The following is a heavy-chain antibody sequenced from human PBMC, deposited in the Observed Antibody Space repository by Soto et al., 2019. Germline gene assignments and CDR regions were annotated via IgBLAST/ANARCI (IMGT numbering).Heavy chain of an antibody. Sequence: TLSLTCTVSGGSISSGDYYWSWIRQPPGKGLEWIGYIYYSGSTYYNPSLKSRVTISVDTSKNQFSLKLSSVTAADTAVYYCARSTVTLKYYYYGMDVWGQGTTVTVSS. CDR1: GGSISSGDYY. D-gene: IGHD4-17*01. CDR3: ARSTVTLKYYYYGMDV. CDR2: IYYSGST. J-gene: IGHJ6*02. V-gene: IGHV4-30-4*01.